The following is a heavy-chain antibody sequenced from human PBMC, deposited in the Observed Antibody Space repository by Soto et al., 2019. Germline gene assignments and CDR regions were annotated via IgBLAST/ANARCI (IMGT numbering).Heavy chain of an antibody. Sequence: ASVKVSCKASGYTFTSYGISWVRQAPGQGLEWMGWISAYNGNTNYAQKLQGRVTMTTDTSTSTAYMELRSLGSDDTAVYYCASVIPGIAAAGTRTLGYWGQGTLVTVSS. CDR1: GYTFTSYG. CDR2: ISAYNGNT. J-gene: IGHJ4*02. V-gene: IGHV1-18*01. D-gene: IGHD6-13*01. CDR3: ASVIPGIAAAGTRTLGY.